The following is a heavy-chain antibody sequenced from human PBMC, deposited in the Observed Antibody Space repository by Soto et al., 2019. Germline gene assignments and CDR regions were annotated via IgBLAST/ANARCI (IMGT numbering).Heavy chain of an antibody. J-gene: IGHJ6*02. CDR1: GYTFTAYY. CDR2: INTKFGDT. CDR3: ARNMDYYYGPGSGNGHGF. Sequence: QVQLVQSGAEVKEPGDSVRVSCEASGYTFTAYYIHWVRQAPGQGLEWMGWINTKFGDTTYAQDSQGRVSMTRHMSISTVYMELSRLPSGDTAIYYCARNMDYYYGPGSGNGHGFWGQGTTVTVFS. D-gene: IGHD3-10*01. V-gene: IGHV1-2*02.